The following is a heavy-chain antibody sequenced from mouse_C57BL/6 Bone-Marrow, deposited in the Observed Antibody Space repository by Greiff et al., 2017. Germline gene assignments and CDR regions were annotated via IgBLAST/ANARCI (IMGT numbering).Heavy chain of an antibody. CDR2: YPGSGNTY. CDR1: YTFTDYYM. J-gene: IGHJ3*01. V-gene: IGHV1-83*01. D-gene: IGHD2-4*01. CDR3: MALYDYEFAY. Sequence: VQGVESGPELVKPGASVKMSCKASGYTFTDYYMHWVKQKPGKGLEWIGEIYPGSGNTYYNEKFKGKATLTADTSSSTAYMQLSSLTSEDSAVYFCAMALYDYEFAYWGQGTLVTVSA.